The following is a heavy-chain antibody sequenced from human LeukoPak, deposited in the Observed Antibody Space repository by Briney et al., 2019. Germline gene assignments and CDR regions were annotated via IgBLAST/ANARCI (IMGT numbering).Heavy chain of an antibody. J-gene: IGHJ4*02. CDR3: AKDIGIAVAGTLDY. D-gene: IGHD6-19*01. V-gene: IGHV3-23*01. Sequence: GGSLRLSCAASGFTFSSYAMSWVRQAPGKGLEWVSAISGSGGSTYYADSVKGRFTISRDNSKNTPYLQMNSLRAEDTAVYYCAKDIGIAVAGTLDYWGQGTLVTVSS. CDR1: GFTFSSYA. CDR2: ISGSGGST.